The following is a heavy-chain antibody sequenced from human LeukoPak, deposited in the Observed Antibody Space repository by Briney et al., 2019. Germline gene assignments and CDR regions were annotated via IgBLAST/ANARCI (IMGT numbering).Heavy chain of an antibody. D-gene: IGHD3-22*01. V-gene: IGHV4-34*01. CDR1: GGSFSGYY. CDR3: ARSSYYYDSKGLDY. Sequence: KPSETLSLTCAVYGGSFSGYYWSWIRQPPGKGLEWIGEINHSGSTNYNPSLKSRVTISVDTSKNQFSLKLSSVTAADTAVYYCARSSYYYDSKGLDYWGQGTLVTVSS. CDR2: INHSGST. J-gene: IGHJ4*02.